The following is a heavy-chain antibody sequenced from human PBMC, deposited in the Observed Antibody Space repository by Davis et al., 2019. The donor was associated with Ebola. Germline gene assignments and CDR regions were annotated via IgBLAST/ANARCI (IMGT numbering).Heavy chain of an antibody. D-gene: IGHD1-1*01. V-gene: IGHV5-51*01. CDR3: ARLRGTTGFNF. J-gene: IGHJ4*02. CDR1: GYSFASYW. Sequence: GESLKISCKGSGYSFASYWIAWVRQTPGKGLEWMGIIYAGDSDSRYSPSFEGQVTISADKSTTTAYLQWSSLRASDTATYYCARLRGTTGFNFWGQGTLVTVSS. CDR2: IYAGDSDS.